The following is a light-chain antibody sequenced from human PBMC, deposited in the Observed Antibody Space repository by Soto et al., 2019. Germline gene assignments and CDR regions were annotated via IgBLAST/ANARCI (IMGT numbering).Light chain of an antibody. CDR1: QSVLYSSNNKNY. CDR2: WAS. Sequence: DIVMTQSPDSLAVSLGERATINCKSSQSVLYSSNNKNYLAWYQQKPGQPPKLLIYWASTRESGVPDRFSGSGSGTDFSLTISSLQAEDVAVYYYQQYYSTLQTFGQGTKVEIK. J-gene: IGKJ1*01. V-gene: IGKV4-1*01. CDR3: QQYYSTLQT.